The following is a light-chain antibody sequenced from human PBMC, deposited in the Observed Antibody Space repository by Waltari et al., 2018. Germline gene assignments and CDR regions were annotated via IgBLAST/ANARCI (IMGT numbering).Light chain of an antibody. J-gene: IGLJ3*02. CDR1: SSDVGAYNY. CDR3: SSYTTSSTLGV. CDR2: EVS. Sequence: QSALTQPASVSGSPGQSITISCTGTSSDVGAYNYVSWYQHHPGKAPKVMIYEVSNRPSGGSNRFSGSKSANTASLTISGLQAEDEADYYCSSYTTSSTLGVFGGGTKLTVL. V-gene: IGLV2-14*01.